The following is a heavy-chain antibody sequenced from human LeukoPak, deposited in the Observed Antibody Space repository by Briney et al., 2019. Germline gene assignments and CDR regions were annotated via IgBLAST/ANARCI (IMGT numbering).Heavy chain of an antibody. V-gene: IGHV1-2*02. J-gene: IGHJ4*02. CDR1: GYTFTGYY. Sequence: ASVKVSCKASGYTFTGYYMDWVRQAPGRGLEWMGGINPNSGGTNYAQKFQGRVTMTRDTSISTAYMELSRLRSDDTAVYYCARGLYSYCYGSGSYWAFDYWGQGTLVTVSS. D-gene: IGHD3-10*01. CDR2: INPNSGGT. CDR3: ARGLYSYCYGSGSYWAFDY.